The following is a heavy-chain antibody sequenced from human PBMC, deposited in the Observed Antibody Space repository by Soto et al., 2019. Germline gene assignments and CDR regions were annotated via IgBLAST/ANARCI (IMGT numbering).Heavy chain of an antibody. J-gene: IGHJ4*02. D-gene: IGHD5-12*01. Sequence: QVQLQQWGAGLLKPSETLSPTCAVYGGSFSGYYWSWIRQPPGKGQEWSGEINHSGSTNYNPSLQSRVTIAVDTSKNQFSLKLSSVTAADTAVYYCARGLGRGYDSRGSYYFDYWGQGTLVTVSS. CDR2: INHSGST. CDR3: ARGLGRGYDSRGSYYFDY. CDR1: GGSFSGYY. V-gene: IGHV4-34*01.